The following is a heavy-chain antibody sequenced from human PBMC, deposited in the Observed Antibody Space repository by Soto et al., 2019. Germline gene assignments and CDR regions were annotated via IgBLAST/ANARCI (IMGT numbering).Heavy chain of an antibody. V-gene: IGHV1-2*04. CDR2: INPKSGGT. Sequence: QVPLVQSGAEVKKPGASVKVSCKASGYSFTDYHIHWVRQAPGQGLKWLGRINPKSGGTSTAQKFQGWVTMTTDTSISTASMELTRLTSDDTAIYYCARGDSTDCSNGVCSFFYNHDMDVWGQGTTVTVSS. CDR3: ARGDSTDCSNGVCSFFYNHDMDV. J-gene: IGHJ6*02. CDR1: GYSFTDYH. D-gene: IGHD2-8*01.